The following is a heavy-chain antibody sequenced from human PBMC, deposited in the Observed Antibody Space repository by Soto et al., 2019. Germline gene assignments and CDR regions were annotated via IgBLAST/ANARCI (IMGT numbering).Heavy chain of an antibody. CDR1: GGSTSSGGYY. D-gene: IGHD2-21*02. CDR3: AREYCGGDCSYYYYYYGMDV. CDR2: IYYSGST. V-gene: IGHV4-31*03. Sequence: PSETLSLTCTVSGGSTSSGGYYWSWIRQHPGKGLEWIGYIYYSGSTYYNPSLKSRVTISVDTSKNQFSLKLSSVTAADTAVYYCAREYCGGDCSYYYYYYGMDVWGQGTTVTVSS. J-gene: IGHJ6*02.